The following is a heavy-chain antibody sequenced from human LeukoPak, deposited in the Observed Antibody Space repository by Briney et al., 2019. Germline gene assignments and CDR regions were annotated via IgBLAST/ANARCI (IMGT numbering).Heavy chain of an antibody. J-gene: IGHJ4*02. V-gene: IGHV1-3*01. CDR3: ARDLGGKQQLVLDY. CDR2: INAGNGNT. D-gene: IGHD6-13*01. Sequence: ASVNVSCKASGYTFTSYAMHWVRQAPGQRLEWMGWINAGNGNTKYSQKFQGRVTITRDTSASTAYMELSSLRSEDTAVYYCARDLGGKQQLVLDYWGQGTLVTVSS. CDR1: GYTFTSYA.